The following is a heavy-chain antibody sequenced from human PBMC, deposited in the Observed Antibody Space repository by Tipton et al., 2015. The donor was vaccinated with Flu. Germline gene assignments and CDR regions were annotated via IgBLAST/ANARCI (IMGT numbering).Heavy chain of an antibody. CDR3: ARRDYSNYVSEPKNWFDH. CDR2: ISRGGSA. Sequence: GLVKPSETLSLTCLVSGDSIRSDYFWGWIRQPPGKGLEWIGQISRGGSAYYNSSLQGRVTISVDSSRNRFSLKVRSLTAADTAIYYCARRDYSNYVSEPKNWFDHWGQGAVVTVSS. D-gene: IGHD4-11*01. J-gene: IGHJ5*02. V-gene: IGHV4-38-2*01. CDR1: GDSIRSDYF.